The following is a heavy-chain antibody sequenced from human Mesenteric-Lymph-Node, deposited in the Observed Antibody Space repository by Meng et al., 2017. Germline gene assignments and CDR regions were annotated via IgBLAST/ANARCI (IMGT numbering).Heavy chain of an antibody. D-gene: IGHD3-10*01. V-gene: IGHV4-61*01. J-gene: IGHJ5*02. CDR1: GGSVSSGSYY. CDR3: VRDTRRGGGWFDP. Sequence: VQLPKWGAGLLKPSETLSLTCTVSGGSVSSGSYYWSWIRQPPGKGLEWIGYIYYSGSTNYNPSLKSRVTISVDTSKNQFSLTLTSVSAADTAVYYCVRDTRRGGGWFDPWGQGTLVTVSS. CDR2: IYYSGST.